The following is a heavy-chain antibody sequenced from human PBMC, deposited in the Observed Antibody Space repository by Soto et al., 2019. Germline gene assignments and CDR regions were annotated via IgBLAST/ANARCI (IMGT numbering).Heavy chain of an antibody. V-gene: IGHV1-2*04. CDR2: INPNSGGT. Sequence: ASVKVSCKASGYTFTGYYMHWVRQAPGQGLEWMGWINPNSGGTNYAQKFQGWVTMTRDTSISTAYMELSRLRSDDTAVYYCAGDHGYSSGWPYNYGMDVWGQGTTVTVSS. CDR1: GYTFTGYY. J-gene: IGHJ6*02. CDR3: AGDHGYSSGWPYNYGMDV. D-gene: IGHD6-19*01.